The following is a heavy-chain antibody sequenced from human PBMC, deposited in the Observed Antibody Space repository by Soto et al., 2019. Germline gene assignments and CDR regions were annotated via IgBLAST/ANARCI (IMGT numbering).Heavy chain of an antibody. CDR2: INHSGST. J-gene: IGHJ5*02. V-gene: IGHV4-34*01. CDR3: ARGVPLHFWSDKIRNWFDP. CDR1: GGSFSGYY. D-gene: IGHD3-3*02. Sequence: SETLSLTCAVYGGSFSGYYWSWIRQPPGKGLDWIGEINHSGSTNYNPSLKSRVTISVDTSKNQFSLKLSSVTAADTAVFYFARGVPLHFWSDKIRNWFDPWGQGTLVTVSS.